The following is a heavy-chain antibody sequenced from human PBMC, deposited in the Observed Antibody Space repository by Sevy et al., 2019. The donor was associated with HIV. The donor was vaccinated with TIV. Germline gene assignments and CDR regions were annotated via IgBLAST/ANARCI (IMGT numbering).Heavy chain of an antibody. J-gene: IGHJ6*02. D-gene: IGHD2-2*01. CDR1: GFTFSNYA. Sequence: GGSLRLSCAASGFTFSNYAMSWVRQAPGKGLEWVSSISRSGSSTDYADSVKGRFTISRDNSMNTMFLQMNSLSAEDTAVYYCAKVDVVVPVADYGLDVWGQGTTVTVSS. CDR2: ISRSGSST. V-gene: IGHV3-23*01. CDR3: AKVDVVVPVADYGLDV.